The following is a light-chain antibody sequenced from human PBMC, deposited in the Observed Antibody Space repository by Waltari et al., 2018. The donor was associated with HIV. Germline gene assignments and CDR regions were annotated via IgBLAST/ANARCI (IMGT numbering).Light chain of an antibody. Sequence: SSELTPDPAVSVALGQTVTITCHGSSLGSYYASWYQQKPGRAPLLVISGKNNRPSGIPDRFSGSSSGNTASLTITGTQADDEADYYCNSRDSSGYSYVFGSGTKVTIL. CDR2: GKN. CDR3: NSRDSSGYSYV. CDR1: SLGSYY. V-gene: IGLV3-19*01. J-gene: IGLJ1*01.